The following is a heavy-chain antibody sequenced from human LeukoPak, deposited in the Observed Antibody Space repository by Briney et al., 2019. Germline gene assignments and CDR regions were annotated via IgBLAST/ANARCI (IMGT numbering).Heavy chain of an antibody. J-gene: IGHJ4*02. V-gene: IGHV3-21*01. CDR3: ATDVDTAYFDY. CDR1: GFTFSSYS. Sequence: GRSLRLSCAASGFTFSSYSMNWVRQAPGKGLEWVSSISSSSSYIYYADSVKGRFTISRDNAKNSLYLQMNSLRAEDTAVYYCATDVDTAYFDYWGQGTLVTVSS. D-gene: IGHD5-18*01. CDR2: ISSSSSYI.